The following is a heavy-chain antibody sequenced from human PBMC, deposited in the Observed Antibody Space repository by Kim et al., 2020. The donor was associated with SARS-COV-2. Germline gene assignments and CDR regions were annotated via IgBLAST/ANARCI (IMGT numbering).Heavy chain of an antibody. V-gene: IGHV3-7*01. Sequence: KYYVDSVKGRFTISRDNARNSLYLQMNSLRAEDTAVYYCASMFRGVLINYWGQGTLVTVSS. CDR2: K. D-gene: IGHD3-10*01. CDR3: ASMFRGVLINY. J-gene: IGHJ4*02.